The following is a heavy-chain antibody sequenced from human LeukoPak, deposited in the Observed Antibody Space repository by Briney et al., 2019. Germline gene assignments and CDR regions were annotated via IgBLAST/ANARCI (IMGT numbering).Heavy chain of an antibody. CDR3: ASGVAYYFDY. J-gene: IGHJ4*02. CDR2: INHSGST. CDR1: GGSFSGYY. Sequence: PSETLSLTCAVYGGSFSGYYWSWIRQPPGKGLEWIGEINHSGSTNYNPSLKSRVTISVDTSKNQFSLKLSSVTAADTAVYYCASGVAYYFDYWGQGTLVTVSS. D-gene: IGHD2-15*01. V-gene: IGHV4-34*01.